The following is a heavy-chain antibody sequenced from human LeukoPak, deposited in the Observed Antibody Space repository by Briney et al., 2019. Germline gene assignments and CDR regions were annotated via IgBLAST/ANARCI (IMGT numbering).Heavy chain of an antibody. V-gene: IGHV4-61*01. CDR1: GGSISGGSYY. D-gene: IGHD2-15*01. CDR2: IYYSGST. J-gene: IGHJ4*02. CDR3: ARDSPLGRTQNAFDY. Sequence: SQTLSLTCTVSGGSISGGSYYCSWIRQPPGKGLEWIGYIYYSGSTNYNPSLKSRVTISVDTSKNQFSLKLSSVTAADTAVYYCARDSPLGRTQNAFDYWGQGTLVTVSS.